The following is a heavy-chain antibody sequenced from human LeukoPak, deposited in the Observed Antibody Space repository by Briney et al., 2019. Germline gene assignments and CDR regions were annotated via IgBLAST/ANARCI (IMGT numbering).Heavy chain of an antibody. D-gene: IGHD2-15*01. Sequence: ASVKVSCKASGYTFTGYHMHWVRQAPGQGLEWMGWINPNSGGTNYAQKFQGRVTMTRDTSISTAYMELSRLRSDDTAVYYCARVPRSRYCSGGSCYTGRYYFDYWGQGTLVTVSS. J-gene: IGHJ4*02. CDR2: INPNSGGT. CDR1: GYTFTGYH. V-gene: IGHV1-2*02. CDR3: ARVPRSRYCSGGSCYTGRYYFDY.